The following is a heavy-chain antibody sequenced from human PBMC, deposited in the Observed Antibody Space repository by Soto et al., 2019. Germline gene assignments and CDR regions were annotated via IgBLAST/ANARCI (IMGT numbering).Heavy chain of an antibody. J-gene: IGHJ4*02. D-gene: IGHD1-7*01. CDR1: GFTFSSYA. V-gene: IGHV3-23*01. CDR3: AKDRITGTFLLDY. Sequence: EVQLLESGGGLVQPGGSLRLSCAASGFTFSSYAMSWVRQAPGKGLEWVSAISGSGGSTYYADSVKGRFTISRDNSKNPLYRQMNSLRAEDTAVYYCAKDRITGTFLLDYWGQGTLVTVSS. CDR2: ISGSGGST.